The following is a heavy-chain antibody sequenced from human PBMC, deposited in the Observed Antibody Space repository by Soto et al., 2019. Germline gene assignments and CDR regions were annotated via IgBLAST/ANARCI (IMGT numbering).Heavy chain of an antibody. CDR3: AGWDSSGGGSGGFYH. CDR2: IWYDGSNK. V-gene: IGHV3-33*01. CDR1: GFTFSSYG. Sequence: QVQLVESGGGVVQPGRSLRLSCAASGFTFSSYGMHWVRQAPGKGLEWVAVIWYDGSNKYYADSVKGRFTISRDNSKNTLYLQMNRPRAEGTAVYFCAGWDSSGGGSGGFYHWGQGTLVTVSS. D-gene: IGHD6-19*01. J-gene: IGHJ4*02.